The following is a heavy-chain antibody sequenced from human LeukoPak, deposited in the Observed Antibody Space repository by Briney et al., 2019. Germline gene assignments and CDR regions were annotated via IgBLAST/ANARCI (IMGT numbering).Heavy chain of an antibody. CDR1: GFTFSSYE. Sequence: GGSLRLSCAASGFTFSSYEMNWVRQAPGKGLEWVSYISSSGSTIYYADSVKGRFTISRDNAKTSLYLQMNSLRAEDTAVYYCARIAAAGRRGDYWGQGTLVTVSS. CDR2: ISSSGSTI. V-gene: IGHV3-48*03. J-gene: IGHJ4*02. CDR3: ARIAAAGRRGDY. D-gene: IGHD6-13*01.